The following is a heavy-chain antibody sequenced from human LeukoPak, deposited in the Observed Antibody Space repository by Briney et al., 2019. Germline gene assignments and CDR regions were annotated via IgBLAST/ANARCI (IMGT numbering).Heavy chain of an antibody. CDR1: GDSVSSGSYY. J-gene: IGHJ6*03. CDR2: IYYSGDT. Sequence: PSETLSLTCTVSGDSVSSGSYYWGWIRQPPGEGLEWIGSIYYSGDTYYNQSLESLVTICVDTFTTPYSVLLRSVTAADTAVYYCARVLWCGETKKGYSYYMDVWGKGTTVTVSS. V-gene: IGHV4-39*01. D-gene: IGHD3-10*01. CDR3: ARVLWCGETKKGYSYYMDV.